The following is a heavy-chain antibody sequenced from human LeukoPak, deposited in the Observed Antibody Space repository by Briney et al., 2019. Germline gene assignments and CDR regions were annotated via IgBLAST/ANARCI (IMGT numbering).Heavy chain of an antibody. CDR1: GGSFSGYY. CDR2: INHSGST. V-gene: IGHV4-34*01. J-gene: IGHJ4*02. CDR3: ARDQGFQSALFDY. Sequence: SETLSLTCAVYGGSFSGYYWSWIRQPPGKGLEWIGEINHSGSTNYNPSLKSRVTISVDTSKNQFSLKLSSVTAADTAMYYCARDQGFQSALFDYWGQGTLVTVSS. D-gene: IGHD3-10*01.